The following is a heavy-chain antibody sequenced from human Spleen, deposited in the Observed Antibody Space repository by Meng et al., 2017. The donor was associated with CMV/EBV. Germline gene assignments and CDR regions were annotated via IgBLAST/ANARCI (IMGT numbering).Heavy chain of an antibody. J-gene: IGHJ4*02. V-gene: IGHV1-46*01. D-gene: IGHD6-19*01. CDR2: INPSGGST. CDR1: GYTFTSYY. CDR3: ATGAAVAGSGVGYFDY. Sequence: SGYTFTSYYMHWVRQAPGQGLEWMGIINPSGGSTSYAQKFQGRVTMTRDTSTSTVYMELSSLRSEDTAVYYCATGAAVAGSGVGYFDYWGQGTLVTVSS.